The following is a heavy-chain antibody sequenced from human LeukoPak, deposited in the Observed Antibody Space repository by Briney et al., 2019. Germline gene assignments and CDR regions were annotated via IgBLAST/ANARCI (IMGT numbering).Heavy chain of an antibody. CDR3: ARGYYDSSGYPPYYYYMDV. V-gene: IGHV1-46*01. CDR2: INPSGGGT. CDR1: GYTFTSYD. D-gene: IGHD3-22*01. J-gene: IGHJ6*03. Sequence: ASVKVSCKASGYTFTSYDINWVRQATGQGLEWMGVINPSGGGTSYAQKFQGRVTMTRDTSTSTVYMELSSLRSEDTAVYYCARGYYDSSGYPPYYYYMDVWGKGTTVTISS.